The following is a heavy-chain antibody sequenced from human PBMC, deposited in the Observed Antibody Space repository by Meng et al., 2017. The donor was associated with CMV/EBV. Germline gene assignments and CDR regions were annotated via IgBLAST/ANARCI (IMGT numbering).Heavy chain of an antibody. CDR1: GYTFTSYG. CDR2: ISAYNGNT. CDR3: ARDPRRGYSYGG. J-gene: IGHJ4*02. V-gene: IGHV1-18*01. Sequence: ASVKVSCKASGYTFTSYGISWVRQAPGQGLEWMGWISAYNGNTNYAQKLQGRVTMTTDKSTSTAYMELSSLRSEDTAVYYCARDPRRGYSYGGWGQGTLVTVSS. D-gene: IGHD5-18*01.